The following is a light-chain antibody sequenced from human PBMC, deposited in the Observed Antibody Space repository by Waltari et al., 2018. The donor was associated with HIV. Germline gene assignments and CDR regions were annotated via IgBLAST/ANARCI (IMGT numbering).Light chain of an antibody. CDR2: DDS. Sequence: SYVLTQPPSVSVAPGETARITCGGNNITSKNVHWYQQEPGQAPVLVIYDDSARPSGIPERFSGSNSGSTATLTISRVEAGDEADYYCQVWDSTYDSWVFGGGTNLAVL. CDR1: NITSKN. J-gene: IGLJ3*02. V-gene: IGLV3-21*04. CDR3: QVWDSTYDSWV.